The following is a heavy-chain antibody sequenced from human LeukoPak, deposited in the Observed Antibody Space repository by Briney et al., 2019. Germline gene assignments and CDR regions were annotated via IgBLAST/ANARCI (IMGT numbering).Heavy chain of an antibody. D-gene: IGHD6-19*01. V-gene: IGHV3-43*02. CDR2: IMKDGDNT. CDR1: GFTFEAYA. CDR3: AKGNQWLIHY. J-gene: IGHJ4*02. Sequence: GGSLRLSCAASGFTFEAYAMHWVRQVPGKGLQWVSLIMKDGDNTYYADSVKGRFTISRDNSKNSLYLQMDSLRTEDSALYYCAKGNQWLIHYWGQGTLVTVSS.